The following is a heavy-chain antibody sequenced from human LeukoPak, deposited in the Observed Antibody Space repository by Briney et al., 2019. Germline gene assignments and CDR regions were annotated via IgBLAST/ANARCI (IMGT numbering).Heavy chain of an antibody. CDR3: ARVFGPIESNSSPGYYYYYYMDA. D-gene: IGHD6-13*01. V-gene: IGHV4-61*01. J-gene: IGHJ6*03. CDR2: IYYSGST. Sequence: PSETLSLTCTVSGGSFSTTSHYWSWIRQPPGKGLEWIGYIYYSGSTNYNPSLKSRVTVSVDTSKNQFSLKLSSVTAADTAVYYCARVFGPIESNSSPGYYYYYYMDAWGKGTTVTVSS. CDR1: GGSFSTTSHY.